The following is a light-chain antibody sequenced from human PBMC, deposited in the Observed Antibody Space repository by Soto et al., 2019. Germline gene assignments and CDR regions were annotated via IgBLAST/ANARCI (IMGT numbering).Light chain of an antibody. CDR3: SSYTSSSTLYV. Sequence: QSVLTQPASVSGSPDRSITISCTGTRSDVGGYKYVSWYQQHPGKAPKLMIYEVSNRPSGVSNRFSGSKSGNTASLTISGLQAEDEADYYCSSYTSSSTLYVFGTGTKVTVL. CDR2: EVS. J-gene: IGLJ1*01. V-gene: IGLV2-14*01. CDR1: RSDVGGYKY.